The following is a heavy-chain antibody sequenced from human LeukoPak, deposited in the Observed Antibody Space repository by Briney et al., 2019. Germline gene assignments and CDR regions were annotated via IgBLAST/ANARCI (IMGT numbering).Heavy chain of an antibody. CDR1: GFSFSSYY. D-gene: IGHD5-24*01. CDR3: AKEGRSLQTY. V-gene: IGHV3-7*03. Sequence: GGSPRLSCAASGFSFSSYYMSWVRQAPGKGLEWVANIKEDGTETYYVDSVKGRFTISRDNAKNSLYLQMNSLRVEDTAVYYCAKEGRSLQTYWGQGTLVTVSS. J-gene: IGHJ4*02. CDR2: IKEDGTET.